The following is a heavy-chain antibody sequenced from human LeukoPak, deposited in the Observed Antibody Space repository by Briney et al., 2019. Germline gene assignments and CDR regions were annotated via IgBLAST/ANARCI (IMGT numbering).Heavy chain of an antibody. CDR3: ARVHWRGESGHYFFDY. J-gene: IGHJ4*02. D-gene: IGHD3-10*01. CDR2: IYKNGIT. CDR1: GASVSSGTSY. Sequence: SEALSLTCTISGASVSSGTSYWSWIRQPPGKGLEWIGLIYKNGITHYTPSLKSRVAISLDTSKNQFSLKLSSETTADTALYYCARVHWRGESGHYFFDYWGQGSLVTVSS. V-gene: IGHV4-61*01.